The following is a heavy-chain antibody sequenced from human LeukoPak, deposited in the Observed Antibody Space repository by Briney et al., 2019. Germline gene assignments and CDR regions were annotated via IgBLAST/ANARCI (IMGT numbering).Heavy chain of an antibody. CDR1: GYSISSGYY. Sequence: SETLSLTCTVSGYSISSGYYWGWIRQPPGKGLEWIGSIYHSGSTYYNPSLKSRVTISVDTSKNQFSLKLSSVTAADTAVYCCAREVIYGDTTLAFDYWGQGTLVTVSS. V-gene: IGHV4-38-2*02. J-gene: IGHJ4*02. CDR3: AREVIYGDTTLAFDY. D-gene: IGHD4-17*01. CDR2: IYHSGST.